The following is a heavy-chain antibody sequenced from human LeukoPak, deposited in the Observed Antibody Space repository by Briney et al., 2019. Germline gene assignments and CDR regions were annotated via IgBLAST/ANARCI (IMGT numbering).Heavy chain of an antibody. CDR1: GFTLDDYA. CDR3: AKDISEGGIAAPFDY. D-gene: IGHD6-13*01. Sequence: PGGSLRLSCAASGFTLDDYAMYWVRQAPGKGLGWGSGISGISGSIGYADSVQGRFTMSRANAKTSLYLQMNSLRAEDTALYYCAKDISEGGIAAPFDYWGQGTLVTVSS. J-gene: IGHJ4*02. V-gene: IGHV3-9*01. CDR2: ISGISGSI.